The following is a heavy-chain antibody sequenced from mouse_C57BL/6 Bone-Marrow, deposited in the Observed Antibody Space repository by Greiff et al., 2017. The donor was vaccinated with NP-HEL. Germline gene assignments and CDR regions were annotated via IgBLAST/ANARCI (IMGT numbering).Heavy chain of an antibody. Sequence: QVQLQQSGAELARPGASVKLSCKASGYTFTSYGISWVKQRTGQGLEWIGEIYPRSGNTYYNEKFKGKATLTADKSSSTAYMELRSLTSEDSAVYFCARPLYYSNYDYAMDYWGQGTSVTVSS. V-gene: IGHV1-81*01. CDR3: ARPLYYSNYDYAMDY. D-gene: IGHD2-5*01. CDR2: IYPRSGNT. J-gene: IGHJ4*01. CDR1: GYTFTSYG.